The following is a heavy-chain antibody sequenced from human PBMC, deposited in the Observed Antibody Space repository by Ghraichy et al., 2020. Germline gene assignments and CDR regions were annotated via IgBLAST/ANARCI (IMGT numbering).Heavy chain of an antibody. J-gene: IGHJ3*01. CDR3: ARGRPLRRGSYSEAFEL. CDR2: IYFTGST. D-gene: IGHD1-26*01. Sequence: SETLSLSCTVSGASISSSSYYWGWIRQPPGKGLEWIGSIYFTGSTFYNPSLKSRVPVSLDTSKNQFSLTLSSVTAADTAVYYCARGRPLRRGSYSEAFELWGQGTMVTVSS. V-gene: IGHV4-39*07. CDR1: GASISSSSYY.